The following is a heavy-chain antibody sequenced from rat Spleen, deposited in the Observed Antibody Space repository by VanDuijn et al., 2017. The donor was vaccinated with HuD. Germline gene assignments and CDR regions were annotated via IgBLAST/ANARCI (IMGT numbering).Heavy chain of an antibody. D-gene: IGHD1-12*02. Sequence: EVQLVESGGGLVQPGRSMKLSCAASGFTFSDSDMAWVRQAPTKGLEWVASISTGGGNTYYRDSVKGRFTISRDNAKNTLYLQMDSLRSEDTATYYCARRADYYDGSYYYFDYWGQGVMVTVSS. CDR2: ISTGGGNT. J-gene: IGHJ2*01. V-gene: IGHV5-25*01. CDR1: GFTFSDSD. CDR3: ARRADYYDGSYYYFDY.